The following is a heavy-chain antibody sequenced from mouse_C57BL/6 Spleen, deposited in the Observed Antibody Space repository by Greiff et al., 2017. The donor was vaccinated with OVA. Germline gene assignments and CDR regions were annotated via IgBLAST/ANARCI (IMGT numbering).Heavy chain of an antibody. J-gene: IGHJ3*01. Sequence: DVMLVESGGGLVKPGGSLKLSCAASGFTFSSYAMSWVRQTPEKRLEWVATISDGGSYTYYPDNVKGRFTISRDNAKNNLYLQMSHLKSEDTAMYYCARGYDYDRTWFAYWGQGTLVTVSA. V-gene: IGHV5-4*03. CDR3: ARGYDYDRTWFAY. D-gene: IGHD2-4*01. CDR1: GFTFSSYA. CDR2: ISDGGSYT.